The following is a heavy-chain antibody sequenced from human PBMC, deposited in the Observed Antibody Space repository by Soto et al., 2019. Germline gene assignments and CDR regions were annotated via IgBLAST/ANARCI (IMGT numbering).Heavy chain of an antibody. CDR1: GLTFSSYA. D-gene: IGHD2-15*01. Sequence: PGGSLRLSCAVTGLTFSSYAMSWVRQAPGKGLEWVSAIGGSGGSTYYADSVKGRFTISRDKSRNTLYLQMNSLRAEDTAVYYCAKVYCTGGSCYSGAFDIWGQGTMVTVSS. V-gene: IGHV3-23*01. J-gene: IGHJ3*02. CDR2: IGGSGGST. CDR3: AKVYCTGGSCYSGAFDI.